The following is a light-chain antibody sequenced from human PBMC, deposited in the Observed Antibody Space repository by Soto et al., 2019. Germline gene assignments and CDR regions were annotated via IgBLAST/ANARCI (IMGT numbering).Light chain of an antibody. CDR1: QSVNSNY. Sequence: LVLTHSPTTLSVSPSQRSPLSFRPIQSVNSNYLAWYQQKPGQAPGLLIYGISKRATDIPDRFSGSGSGTDFTLTISSLQPEDFATYYCQQSYSTPSITFGQGTRLEI. CDR3: QQSYSTPSIT. J-gene: IGKJ5*01. CDR2: GIS. V-gene: IGKV3D-20*02.